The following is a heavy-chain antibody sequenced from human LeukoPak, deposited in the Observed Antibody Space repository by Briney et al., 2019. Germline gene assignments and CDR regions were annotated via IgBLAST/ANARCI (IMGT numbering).Heavy chain of an antibody. V-gene: IGHV4-34*01. CDR3: ARVVSREWFFDY. Sequence: PSETLSLTCDVYSGSFSGNYWSWIRQPPGKGLEWIGEINHSGSTNYNPSLKSRVTLSVDTSKNQFSLQLKSVTPEDTAVYYCARVVSREWFFDYWGQGTLVTVSS. J-gene: IGHJ4*02. D-gene: IGHD3-3*01. CDR2: INHSGST. CDR1: SGSFSGNY.